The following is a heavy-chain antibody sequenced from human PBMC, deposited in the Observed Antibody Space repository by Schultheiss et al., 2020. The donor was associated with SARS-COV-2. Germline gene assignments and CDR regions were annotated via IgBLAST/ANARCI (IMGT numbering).Heavy chain of an antibody. Sequence: SETLSLTCAVSGYSISSGYYWGWIRQPPGKGLEWIGEINHSGSTNYNPSLKSRVTMSTDTSKNQFSLKLSSVTAADTAVYYCAREIRVWELRGAFDIWGQGTMVTVSS. V-gene: IGHV4-38-2*02. CDR2: INHSGST. CDR3: AREIRVWELRGAFDI. J-gene: IGHJ3*02. CDR1: GYSISSGYY. D-gene: IGHD1-26*01.